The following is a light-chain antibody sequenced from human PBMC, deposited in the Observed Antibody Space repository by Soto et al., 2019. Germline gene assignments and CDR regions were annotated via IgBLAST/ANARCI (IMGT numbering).Light chain of an antibody. Sequence: DIQLTQSPSFLSASVGDRVTITSRASQALGSYLVWYQQKPGKAPKLLIYAASTLQSGVPSRFSGRGSGTEFTLTISSLQPEDFATYYCQQLNNQPLITFGQGTRLDIK. V-gene: IGKV1-9*01. CDR2: AAS. CDR3: QQLNNQPLIT. CDR1: QALGSY. J-gene: IGKJ5*01.